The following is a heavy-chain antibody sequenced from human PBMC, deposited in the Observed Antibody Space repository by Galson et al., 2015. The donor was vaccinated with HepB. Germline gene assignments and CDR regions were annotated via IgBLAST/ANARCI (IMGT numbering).Heavy chain of an antibody. V-gene: IGHV1-69*13. CDR1: GGTFSSYA. Sequence: SVKVSCKASGGTFSSYAISWVRQAPGQGLEWMGGIIPIFGTANYAQKFQGRVTITADESTSTAYMELSSLRSEDTAVYYCARETPGIVATSGALDIWGQGTMVTVSS. CDR2: IIPIFGTA. J-gene: IGHJ3*02. CDR3: ARETPGIVATSGALDI. D-gene: IGHD5-12*01.